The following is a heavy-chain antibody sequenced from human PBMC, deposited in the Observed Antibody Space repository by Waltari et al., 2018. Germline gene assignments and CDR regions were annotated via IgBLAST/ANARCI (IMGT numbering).Heavy chain of an antibody. V-gene: IGHV1-46*04. CDR1: GYTFTSSY. Sequence: QVQLVQSGAEIKKPGASVKVSCKASGYTFTSSYIHCVRQAPGQGLEWMGIINPSSGSASYVQKLQGRVSMTRDTSTSTVYMELSGLRSEDTAIYYCARDQYSGSYFDFWGQGTLVTVSS. CDR2: INPSSGSA. CDR3: ARDQYSGSYFDF. D-gene: IGHD1-26*01. J-gene: IGHJ4*02.